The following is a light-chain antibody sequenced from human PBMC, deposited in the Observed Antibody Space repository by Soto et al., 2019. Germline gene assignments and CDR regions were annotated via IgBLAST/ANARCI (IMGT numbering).Light chain of an antibody. V-gene: IGKV4-1*01. CDR2: WAS. CDR1: QSVLYSSNNKNY. CDR3: REYYRDLSA. J-gene: IGKJ1*01. Sequence: DIVMTQSPDSLAVSLGERATINCKSSQSVLYSSNNKNYLAWYQQKPGQPPKMLIYWASTRESGVPDRFSGSGSGLDFTITISSRQAVGVAVYYCREYYRDLSACDQGTKVEVK.